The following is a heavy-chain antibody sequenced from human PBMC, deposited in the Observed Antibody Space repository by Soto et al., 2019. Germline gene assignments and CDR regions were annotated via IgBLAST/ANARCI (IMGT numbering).Heavy chain of an antibody. V-gene: IGHV5-51*01. CDR2: IYPGDSDT. D-gene: IGHD3-9*01. CDR1: GYSFTSYW. J-gene: IGHJ6*02. CDR3: ASGYYDILTGYYVRDV. Sequence: PGESLKISCKGSGYSFTSYWIGWVRQMPGKGLEWMGIIYPGDSDTRYSPSFQGQVTISADKSISTAYLQWSSLKASDTAMYYCASGYYDILTGYYVRDVWGQGTTVTVSS.